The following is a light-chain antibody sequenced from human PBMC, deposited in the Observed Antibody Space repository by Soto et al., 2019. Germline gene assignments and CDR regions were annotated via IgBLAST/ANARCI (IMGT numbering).Light chain of an antibody. Sequence: EIVMTQSPATLSVSPGERATLSCRASQSISSYLAWYQQNPGQAPRLLIYDASTRATGIPARFSGSGSGTEFTLTISSLQSEDFAIYYCQHYNNWPLAFGGGTKVEIK. CDR3: QHYNNWPLA. CDR1: QSISSY. V-gene: IGKV3-15*01. J-gene: IGKJ4*01. CDR2: DAS.